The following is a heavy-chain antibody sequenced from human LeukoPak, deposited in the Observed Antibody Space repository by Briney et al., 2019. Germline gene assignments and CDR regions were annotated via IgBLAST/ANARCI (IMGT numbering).Heavy chain of an antibody. CDR1: GFTFSSYV. D-gene: IGHD2-2*01. CDR2: ISGSGGST. J-gene: IGHJ4*02. V-gene: IGHV3-23*01. CDR3: AKDRRGCTSTSCYYRFDY. Sequence: SGGSLRLSCAASGFTFSSYVMSWVRQAPGKGLEWVSGISGSGGSTHYADSVKGRFTISRDNSKNTLYLQMNSLRAEDTAVYYCAKDRRGCTSTSCYYRFDYWGQGTLVTVSS.